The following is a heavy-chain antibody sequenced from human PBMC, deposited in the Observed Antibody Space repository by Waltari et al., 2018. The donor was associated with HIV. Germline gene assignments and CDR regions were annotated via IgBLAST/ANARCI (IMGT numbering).Heavy chain of an antibody. CDR3: AKGDSVAYLDY. J-gene: IGHJ4*02. Sequence: EVQLLESGGGLVQPGGSLRLSCAASGFPFSRFAMPWVSQAPGKGLEWVSAISGSGGSTYYADSVKGRFTISRDNSKNTLYLQMNSLRAEDTAVYYCAKGDSVAYLDYWGQGTLVTVSS. V-gene: IGHV3-23*01. CDR2: ISGSGGST. CDR1: GFPFSRFA. D-gene: IGHD6-19*01.